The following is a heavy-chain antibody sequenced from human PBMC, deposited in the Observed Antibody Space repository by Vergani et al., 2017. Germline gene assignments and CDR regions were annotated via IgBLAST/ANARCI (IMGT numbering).Heavy chain of an antibody. CDR3: ATSVAVAWINPGRSAY. D-gene: IGHD5-12*01. J-gene: IGHJ4*02. CDR1: GFTFSSYG. CDR2: ISYDGSNK. V-gene: IGHV3-30*03. Sequence: QVQLVESGGGVVQPGRSLRLSCAASGFTFSSYGMHWVRQAPGKGLEWVAVISYDGSNKYYADSVKGRFTISRDNSKNKLYLQMNSLRAEDTAVYYCATSVAVAWINPGRSAYWGQGTLVTVSS.